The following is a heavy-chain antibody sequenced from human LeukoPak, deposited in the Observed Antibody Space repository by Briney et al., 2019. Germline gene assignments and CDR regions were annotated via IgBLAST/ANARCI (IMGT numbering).Heavy chain of an antibody. CDR3: AIKGCSSTSCQGYYYYMDV. V-gene: IGHV1-69*05. J-gene: IGHJ6*03. Sequence: ASVKVSCKASGGTFSSYAISWVRQAPGQGLEWMGGIIPIFGTANYAQKFQGRVTITTDESTSTAYMELSSLRSEDTAVYYCAIKGCSSTSCQGYYYYMDVWGKGTTVTVSS. CDR2: IIPIFGTA. CDR1: GGTFSSYA. D-gene: IGHD2-2*01.